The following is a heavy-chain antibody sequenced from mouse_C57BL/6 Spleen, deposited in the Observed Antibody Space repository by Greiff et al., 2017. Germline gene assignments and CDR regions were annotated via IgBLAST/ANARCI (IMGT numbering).Heavy chain of an antibody. D-gene: IGHD2-5*01. V-gene: IGHV1-80*01. CDR1: GYAFSSYW. J-gene: IGHJ1*03. CDR3: ARTSYSNYEGWYFDV. CDR2: IYPGDGDT. Sequence: QVQLQQSGAELVKPGASVKISCKASGYAFSSYWINWVKQRPGKGLEWIGQIYPGDGDTNYNGKFKGKATLTADKSSSTAYMQLSSLTSEDSAVYFCARTSYSNYEGWYFDVWGTGTTVTVSS.